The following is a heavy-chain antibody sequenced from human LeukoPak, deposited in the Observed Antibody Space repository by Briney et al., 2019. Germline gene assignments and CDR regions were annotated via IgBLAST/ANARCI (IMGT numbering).Heavy chain of an antibody. CDR1: GFTFSGYS. J-gene: IGHJ4*02. V-gene: IGHV3-21*01. D-gene: IGHD4-17*01. CDR2: ITTSSGYI. Sequence: GGSLRLSCAASGFTFSGYSMNWVRQAPGKGLEWVSSITTSSGYIWYADSVKGRFTVSRDNGKSSLDLQLNSLGAEDTAVYYCAAHYGDFRDFYFEYWGRGTLVTVSS. CDR3: AAHYGDFRDFYFEY.